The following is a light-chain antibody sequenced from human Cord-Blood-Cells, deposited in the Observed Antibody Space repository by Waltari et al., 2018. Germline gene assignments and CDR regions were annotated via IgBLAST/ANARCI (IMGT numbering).Light chain of an antibody. CDR3: QQYYSTPYT. Sequence: DIVMTQSPDSLAGSLGERATINCKSSQSVLYSSNNKNYLAWYQQKPGQPPSLLIYWASTRESGVPDRFSGSGSGTDFTLTISSLQAEDVAVYYCQQYYSTPYTFGQGTKLEIK. CDR1: QSVLYSSNNKNY. CDR2: WAS. J-gene: IGKJ2*01. V-gene: IGKV4-1*01.